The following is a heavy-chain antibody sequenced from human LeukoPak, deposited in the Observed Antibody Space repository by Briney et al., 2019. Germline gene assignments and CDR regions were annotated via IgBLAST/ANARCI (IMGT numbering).Heavy chain of an antibody. CDR3: AGAYYGSGSYQNWFDP. Sequence: PGGSLRLSCAASGFTFSSYAMHWVRQAPGKGLEWVSYISSSSSYTNYADSLKGRFTISRDNAKNSLYLQMNSLRAEDRAVYYCAGAYYGSGSYQNWFDPWGQGTLVTVSS. CDR2: ISSSSSYT. J-gene: IGHJ5*02. D-gene: IGHD3-10*01. CDR1: GFTFSSYA. V-gene: IGHV3-21*05.